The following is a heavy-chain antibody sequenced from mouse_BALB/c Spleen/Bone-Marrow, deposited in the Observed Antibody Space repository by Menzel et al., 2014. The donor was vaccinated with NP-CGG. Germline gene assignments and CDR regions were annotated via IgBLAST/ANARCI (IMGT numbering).Heavy chain of an antibody. V-gene: IGHV2-2*02. J-gene: IGHJ4*01. D-gene: IGHD2-2*01. CDR3: ARWGYDTGMDY. CDR2: IWSSGST. Sequence: VMLVESGPGLVQLSQSLSITCTVSGFSLTSYGVHWVRQSPGKGLEWLGVIWSSGSTDYNAAFISRLSISKDNSKSQVFFKMNSLQANDTAIYYCARWGYDTGMDYWGQGTSVTVSS. CDR1: GFSLTSYG.